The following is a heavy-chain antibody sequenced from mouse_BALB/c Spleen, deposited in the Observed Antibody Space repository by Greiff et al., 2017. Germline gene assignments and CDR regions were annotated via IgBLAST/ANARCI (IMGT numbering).Heavy chain of an antibody. CDR1: GFSLTSYG. Sequence: VKVVESGPGLVAPSQSLSITCTVSGFSLTSYGVHWVRQPPGKGLEWLGVIWAGGSTNYNSALMSRLSISKDNSKSQVFLKMNSLQTDDTAMYYCARVTTVVAREVYYAMDYWGQGTSVTVSS. D-gene: IGHD1-1*01. CDR3: ARVTTVVAREVYYAMDY. CDR2: IWAGGST. J-gene: IGHJ4*01. V-gene: IGHV2-9*02.